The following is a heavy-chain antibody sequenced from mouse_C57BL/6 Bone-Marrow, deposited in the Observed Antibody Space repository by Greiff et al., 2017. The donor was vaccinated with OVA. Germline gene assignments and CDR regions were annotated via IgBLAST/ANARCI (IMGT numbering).Heavy chain of an antibody. CDR1: GFTFSDYG. J-gene: IGHJ3*01. CDR2: ISSGSSTI. CDR3: AGENKSAWFAY. Sequence: EVQVVESGGGLVKPGGSLKLSCAASGFTFSDYGMHWVRQAPEKGLEWVAYISSGSSTIYYAATVKGRFTISRDNAKNTLFLQMTSLRSEDTAMYYCAGENKSAWFAYWGQGTLVTVSA. V-gene: IGHV5-17*01. D-gene: IGHD5-1-1*01.